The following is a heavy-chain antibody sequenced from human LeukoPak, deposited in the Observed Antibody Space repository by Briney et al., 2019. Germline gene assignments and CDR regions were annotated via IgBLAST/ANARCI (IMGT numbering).Heavy chain of an antibody. V-gene: IGHV4-39*01. Sequence: PSETLSLTCTVSGGSISSSSYYWGWIRQPPGKGLEWIGSIYYSGSTYYNPSLKSRVTISVDTSKNQFSLKLSSVTAADTAVYYCARREWFGESFPDWFDPWGQGTLVTVSS. J-gene: IGHJ5*02. D-gene: IGHD3-10*01. CDR3: ARREWFGESFPDWFDP. CDR2: IYYSGST. CDR1: GGSISSSSYY.